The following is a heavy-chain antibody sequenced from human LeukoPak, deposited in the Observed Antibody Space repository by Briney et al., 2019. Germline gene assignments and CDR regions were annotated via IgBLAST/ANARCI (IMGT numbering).Heavy chain of an antibody. CDR2: ISGSGGST. J-gene: IGHJ4*02. CDR3: AKRVRTLERY. D-gene: IGHD1-1*01. V-gene: IGHV3-23*01. CDR1: GVTSSSYA. Sequence: GGSLRLSCAASGVTSSSYAMSWVRQAPGKGLEWVSAISGSGGSTYYADSVKGRFTNSRDNSKSTLYLQMNSLRAEDTAVYYCAKRVRTLERYWGQGTLVTVSS.